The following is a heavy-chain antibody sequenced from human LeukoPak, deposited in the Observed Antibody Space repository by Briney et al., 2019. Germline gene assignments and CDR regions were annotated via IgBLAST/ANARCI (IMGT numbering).Heavy chain of an antibody. CDR2: ISYDGSNK. CDR3: ARDRGNYGDYHNWFDP. J-gene: IGHJ5*02. V-gene: IGHV3-30*04. D-gene: IGHD4-17*01. CDR1: GFTFSSYA. Sequence: QAGGSLRLSCAASGFTFSSYAMHWVRQAPGKGLEWVAVISYDGSNKYYADSVKGRFTISRDNSKNTLYLQMNSLRAEDTAVYYCARDRGNYGDYHNWFDPWGQGTLDTVSS.